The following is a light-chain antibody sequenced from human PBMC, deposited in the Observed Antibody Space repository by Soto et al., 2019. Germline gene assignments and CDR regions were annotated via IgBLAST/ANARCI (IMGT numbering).Light chain of an antibody. V-gene: IGKV3-11*01. CDR2: GAS. Sequence: DIVLTQSPGTLSLSPGERATLSCRASQTVSNNYLAWCQQKPGQAPRLVIYGASNRATGIPPRFSGSGSGTDFTLTISSLEPEDSAVYYCQQRHMWPITFGQGTRLE. CDR1: QTVSNNY. CDR3: QQRHMWPIT. J-gene: IGKJ5*01.